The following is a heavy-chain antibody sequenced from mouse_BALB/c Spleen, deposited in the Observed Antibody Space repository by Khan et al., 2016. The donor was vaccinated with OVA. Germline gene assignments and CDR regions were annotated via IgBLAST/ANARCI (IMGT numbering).Heavy chain of an antibody. J-gene: IGHJ1*01. CDR2: INTYTGEP. D-gene: IGHD1-1*02. Sequence: QIQLVQSGPELKKPGETVKISCKASGYTFTNYGMNWVKQAPGTGLKWMGWINTYTGEPTYADDFKGRFAFSLETSASTAYLQINNLKNEDTAIYFCASGGYWYFDVWGAGTTVTVSS. CDR3: ASGGYWYFDV. V-gene: IGHV9-3-1*01. CDR1: GYTFTNYG.